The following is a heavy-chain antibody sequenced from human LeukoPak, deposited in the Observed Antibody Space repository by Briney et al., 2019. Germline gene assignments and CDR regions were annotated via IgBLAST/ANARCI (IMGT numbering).Heavy chain of an antibody. CDR2: ITPIFGTP. V-gene: IGHV1-69*13. CDR3: ARGWLAETTVVTPYNY. Sequence: ASVKVSCKASAGTFSSGTISWVRQAPGQGLEWMGGITPIFGTPNYAQKFQGRVTITAVESMSTAYMELSSLRSEDTAVYYCARGWLAETTVVTPYNYWGQGTLVTVSS. J-gene: IGHJ4*02. CDR1: AGTFSSGT. D-gene: IGHD2-21*02.